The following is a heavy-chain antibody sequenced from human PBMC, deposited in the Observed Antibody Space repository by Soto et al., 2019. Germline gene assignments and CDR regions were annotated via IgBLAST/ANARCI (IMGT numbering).Heavy chain of an antibody. D-gene: IGHD2-21*01. CDR3: ATLPPRTVVALLPIPT. CDR2: INHSGST. V-gene: IGHV4-34*01. J-gene: IGHJ5*02. CDR1: GESFSGYI. Sequence: TLSLTCAVYGESFSGYIWTWIRQTPGKGLEWIGEINHSGSTSYSPSLRSRATISVDTSNNQFSLRLRSVTAADTALYYCATLPPRTVVALLPIPTWGQGILVTVSS.